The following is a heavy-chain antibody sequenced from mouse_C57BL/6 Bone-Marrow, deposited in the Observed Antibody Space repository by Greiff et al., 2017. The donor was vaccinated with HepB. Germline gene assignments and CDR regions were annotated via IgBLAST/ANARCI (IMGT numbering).Heavy chain of an antibody. CDR2: IDPSDSYT. CDR1: GYTFTSYW. D-gene: IGHD2-12*01. J-gene: IGHJ3*01. CDR3: ARRAYYSSWFAY. V-gene: IGHV1-59*01. Sequence: QVQLQQPGAELVRPGTSVKLSCKASGYTFTSYWMHWVKQRPGQGLEWIGVIDPSDSYTNYNQKFKGKATLTVDTSSSTAYMQLSSRTSEDSAVYYCARRAYYSSWFAYWGQGTLVTVSA.